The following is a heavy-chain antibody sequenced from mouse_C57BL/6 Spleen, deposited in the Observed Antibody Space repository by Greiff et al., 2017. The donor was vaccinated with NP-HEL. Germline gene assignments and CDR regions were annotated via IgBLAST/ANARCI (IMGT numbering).Heavy chain of an antibody. CDR1: GFNIKDYY. V-gene: IGHV14-1*01. CDR3: TIYYYGSSPFAY. D-gene: IGHD1-1*01. CDR2: IDPEDGDT. J-gene: IGHJ3*01. Sequence: EVQLQQSGAELVRPGASVKLSCTASGFNIKDYYMHWVKQRPEQGLEWIGRIDPEDGDTEYAPKFQGKATMTADTSSNTAYLQLSSLTSEDTAVYYCTIYYYGSSPFAYWGKGTLVTVSA.